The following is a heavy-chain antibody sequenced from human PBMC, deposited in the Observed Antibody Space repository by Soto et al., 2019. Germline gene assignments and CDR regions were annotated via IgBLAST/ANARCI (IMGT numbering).Heavy chain of an antibody. J-gene: IGHJ4*01. CDR1: NDSIRSGTYY. Sequence: SETLSLTCTGSNDSIRSGTYYWAWIRQPPGRGLEWIGSLSYLGTTDYNPSLKSRVTISKDASKNQFSLKLTSMTAADTAVYYCATGRSDSGWYEEHFRGQGTLVNVPS. CDR2: LSYLGTT. CDR3: ATGRSDSGWYEEHF. V-gene: IGHV4-39*01. D-gene: IGHD6-19*01.